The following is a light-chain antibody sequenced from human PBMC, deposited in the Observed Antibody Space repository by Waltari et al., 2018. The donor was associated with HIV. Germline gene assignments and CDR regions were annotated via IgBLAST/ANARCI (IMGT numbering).Light chain of an antibody. CDR3: MQALQTLT. J-gene: IGKJ4*01. V-gene: IGKV2-28*01. CDR2: LAS. CDR1: QRLLHRNGYTY. Sequence: IVMTQSPLSLPVTPGEPASIACTSSQRLLHRNGYTYLDWYLQKPGQSPQLLISLASNRASGVSDRCSGSGSGTNFTLKISRVEAEDVGMYYCMQALQTLTFGGGTEVEI.